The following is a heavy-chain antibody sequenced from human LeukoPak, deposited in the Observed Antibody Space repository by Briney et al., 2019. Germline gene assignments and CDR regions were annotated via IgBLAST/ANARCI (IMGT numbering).Heavy chain of an antibody. CDR2: IYYSGST. D-gene: IGHD2-21*01. V-gene: IGHV4-59*01. CDR1: GGSISSYY. CDR3: ARTHCGGDCYLSDYYYMDV. Sequence: PSETLSLTCTVSGGSISSYYWSWLRQPPGKGLEWIGYIYYSGSTNYNPSLKSRVTISADTSKNQFSLKLSSVTAADTAVYYCARTHCGGDCYLSDYYYMDVWGKGTTVTASS. J-gene: IGHJ6*03.